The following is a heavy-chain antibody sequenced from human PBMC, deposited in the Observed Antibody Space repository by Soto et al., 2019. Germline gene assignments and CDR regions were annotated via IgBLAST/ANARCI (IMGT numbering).Heavy chain of an antibody. Sequence: GGSLRLSCASSGFTFSSYSMNWVRQAPGKGLEWVSSISSSSSYIYYADSVKGRFTISRDNAKNSLYLQMNSLRAEDTAVYYCARASGYCSGGSCYAGPPYFDYWGQGTLVTVSS. V-gene: IGHV3-21*01. CDR1: GFTFSSYS. D-gene: IGHD2-15*01. CDR2: ISSSSSYI. CDR3: ARASGYCSGGSCYAGPPYFDY. J-gene: IGHJ4*02.